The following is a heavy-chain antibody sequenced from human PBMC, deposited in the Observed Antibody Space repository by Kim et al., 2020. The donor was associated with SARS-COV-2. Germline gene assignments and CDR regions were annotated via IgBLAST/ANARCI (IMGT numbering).Heavy chain of an antibody. D-gene: IGHD4-17*01. CDR1: GFTVSSNY. CDR2: IFRDGRT. V-gene: IGHV3-66*01. CDR3: SRAYGDPPLGFDP. Sequence: GGSLRLSCAASGFTVSSNYMSWVRQAPGKGLEWVSTIFRDGRTYYADFVKGRVTISRDNSLNTVSLQMNSLRAGDTAIYYFSRAYGDPPLGFDPWGQGT. J-gene: IGHJ5*02.